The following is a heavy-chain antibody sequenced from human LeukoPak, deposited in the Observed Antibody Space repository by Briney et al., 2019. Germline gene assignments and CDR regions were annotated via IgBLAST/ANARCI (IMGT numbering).Heavy chain of an antibody. D-gene: IGHD4-23*01. CDR1: GDSISSHY. CDR2: ISYTGST. Sequence: SETLSLTCTVSGDSISSHYWGWIRQPPGRGLEWIGYISYTGSTNYNPSLKSRVTISVDMSKNQFSLNLRSVTAADTAVYYCARQTTVVTDFDYWGQGTLVTVSS. V-gene: IGHV4-59*11. J-gene: IGHJ4*02. CDR3: ARQTTVVTDFDY.